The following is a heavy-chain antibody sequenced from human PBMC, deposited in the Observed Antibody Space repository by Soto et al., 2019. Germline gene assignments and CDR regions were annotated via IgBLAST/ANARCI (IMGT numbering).Heavy chain of an antibody. CDR1: GYSLSSGYY. D-gene: IGHD3-22*01. CDR3: ARAFYDNTGYYPT. V-gene: IGHV4-38-2*01. CDR2: IYHSGST. Sequence: SETLSLTCAVSGYSLSSGYYWGWIRQPPGKGLVWIGSIYHSGSTFYNPSLKRRVTISVDTSENQFSLKLSSVTAADTAVYYCARAFYDNTGYYPTWGRGTLVTVSS. J-gene: IGHJ5*02.